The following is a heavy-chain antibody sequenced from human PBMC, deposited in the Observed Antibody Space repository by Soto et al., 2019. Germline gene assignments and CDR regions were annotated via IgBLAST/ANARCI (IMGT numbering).Heavy chain of an antibody. V-gene: IGHV1-8*02. J-gene: IGHJ5*02. CDR2: MNPGSGKT. D-gene: IGHD6-13*01. CDR1: GYTFLNFE. CDR3: ARMASAGTLNWFDP. Sequence: ASLKVSCQSSGYTFLNFEISWVRQAAGQGLEWLGWMNPGSGKTGYASKFQGRVAMTRDASTGTSHLELSSLTSDGTAVYYCARMASAGTLNWFDPWGQGNLVTASS.